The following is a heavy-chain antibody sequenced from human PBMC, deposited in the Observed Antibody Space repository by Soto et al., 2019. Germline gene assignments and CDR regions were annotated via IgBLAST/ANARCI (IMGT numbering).Heavy chain of an antibody. CDR2: IYYSGST. V-gene: IGHV4-59*01. CDR1: GGSIRSYY. J-gene: IGHJ6*02. D-gene: IGHD2-15*01. Sequence: SETLSLTCTVSGGSIRSYYWSWIRQPPGKGLEWIGNIYYSGSTDYNPPLKSRVTISVDTSKNQFSLKLSYVTAADTAVYYCARIGSGNYYGMAVWGQGTTVTVSS. CDR3: ARIGSGNYYGMAV.